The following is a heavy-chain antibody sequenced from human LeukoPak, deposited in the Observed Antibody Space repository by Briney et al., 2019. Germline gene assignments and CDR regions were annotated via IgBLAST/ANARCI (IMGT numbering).Heavy chain of an antibody. J-gene: IGHJ6*03. CDR3: ARDFRDTSLITYPYFMDV. V-gene: IGHV3-21*01. CDR1: GFTFSRYN. CDR2: ISTSSSYI. D-gene: IGHD3-16*01. Sequence: GGSLRLSCAASGFTFSRYNMDWVRQAPGKGLEWVSSISTSSSYIYYADSVKGRFTISRDNAKKSVYLQMNSLRAEDTAVYYCARDFRDTSLITYPYFMDVWGKGTTVTISS.